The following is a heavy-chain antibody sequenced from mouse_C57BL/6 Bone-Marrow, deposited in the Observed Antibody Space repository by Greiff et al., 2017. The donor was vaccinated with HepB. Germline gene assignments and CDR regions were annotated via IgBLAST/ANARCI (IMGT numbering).Heavy chain of an antibody. D-gene: IGHD1-1*01. CDR2: IDPENGDT. CDR3: TRLLRVDFDV. V-gene: IGHV14-4*01. J-gene: IGHJ1*03. CDR1: GFNIKDDY. Sequence: EVQLQQSGAELVRPGASVKLSCTASGFNIKDDYMHWVKQRPEQGLEWIGWIDPENGDTEYASKFQGKATITADTSSNTAYLQLSSLTSEDTAVYYCTRLLRVDFDVWGTGTTVTVSS.